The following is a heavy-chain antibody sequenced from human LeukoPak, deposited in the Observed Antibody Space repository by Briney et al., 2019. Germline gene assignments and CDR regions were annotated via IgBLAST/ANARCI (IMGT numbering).Heavy chain of an antibody. V-gene: IGHV3-21*01. Sequence: GGSLRLSCAASGFTFSSYSMNWVRQAPGRGLEWVSSISSSSSYIYYADSVKGRFTISRDNAKNSLYLQMNSLRAEDTAVYYCARDLRWELLIENYFGYWGQGTLVTVSS. CDR2: ISSSSSYI. J-gene: IGHJ4*02. CDR1: GFTFSSYS. CDR3: ARDLRWELLIENYFGY. D-gene: IGHD1-26*01.